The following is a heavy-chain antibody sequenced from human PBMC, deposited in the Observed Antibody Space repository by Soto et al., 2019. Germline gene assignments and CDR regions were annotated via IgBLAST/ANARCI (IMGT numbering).Heavy chain of an antibody. CDR1: GGSISSYY. Sequence: SETLSLTCTVSGGSISSYYCIWIRQSPGTGLEWIGYISNSANTNYNPSLKGRVTMSLDSSKNQFSLNLSSVTAADAAVYYCARAPNPFYFDDWGQGTLVTVSS. V-gene: IGHV4-59*08. CDR3: ARAPNPFYFDD. J-gene: IGHJ4*02. CDR2: ISNSANT.